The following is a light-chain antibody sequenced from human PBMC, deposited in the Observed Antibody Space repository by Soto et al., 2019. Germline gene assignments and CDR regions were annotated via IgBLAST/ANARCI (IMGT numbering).Light chain of an antibody. V-gene: IGLV2-8*01. CDR2: EVS. CDR3: SSYAGSNNYV. J-gene: IGLJ1*01. CDR1: SSDVGSYNL. Sequence: QSALTQPASVSGSPGQSITISCTGTSSDVGSYNLVSWYQQHPGKAPKFMIYEVSKRPSGVPDRFSGSKSGNTASLTVSGLQAEDEADYYCSSYAGSNNYVFGTGTKVTVL.